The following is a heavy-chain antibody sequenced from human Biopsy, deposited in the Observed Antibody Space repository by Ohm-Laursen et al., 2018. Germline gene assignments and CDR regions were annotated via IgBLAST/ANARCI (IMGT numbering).Heavy chain of an antibody. CDR2: IYYSGST. CDR1: GGSISSDY. D-gene: IGHD2/OR15-2a*01. V-gene: IGHV4-59*01. Sequence: SETLSLTCPVSGGSISSDYWSWIRQTPGQGLEWIGYIYYSGSTNYNPSLKSRVTISVDTSKNQFSMRLNSVPAADTAVYYRARATNSTGWPYYYFYGMDVWGQGTAVTVSS. CDR3: ARATNSTGWPYYYFYGMDV. J-gene: IGHJ6*02.